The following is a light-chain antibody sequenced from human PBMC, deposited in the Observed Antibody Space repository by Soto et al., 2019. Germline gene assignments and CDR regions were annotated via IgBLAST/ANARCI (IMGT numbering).Light chain of an antibody. V-gene: IGLV2-14*01. J-gene: IGLJ1*01. Sequence: QSALAQPASVSGSPGQSIIISCTGTSSDVGGYNYVSWYQQHPGKAPKLMIYDVSNRPSGVSNRFSGSKSGNTASLTISGLQAEDEADYYCSSYTSSSTLVVFGTGTKVTVL. CDR2: DVS. CDR3: SSYTSSSTLVV. CDR1: SSDVGGYNY.